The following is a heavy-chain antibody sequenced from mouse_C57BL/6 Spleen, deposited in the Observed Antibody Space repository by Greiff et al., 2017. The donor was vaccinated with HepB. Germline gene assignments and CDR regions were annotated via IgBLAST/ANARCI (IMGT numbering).Heavy chain of an antibody. J-gene: IGHJ2*01. CDR3: ARHEGGYYYGSSYYFDY. V-gene: IGHV1-62-2*01. D-gene: IGHD1-1*01. CDR1: GYTFTEYT. Sequence: VQLQQSGAELVKPGASVKLSCKASGYTFTEYTIHWVKQRSGQGLEWIGWFYPGSGSIKYNEKFKDKATLTADKSSSTVYMELSRLTSEDSAVDFCARHEGGYYYGSSYYFDYWGQGTTLTVSS. CDR2: FYPGSGSI.